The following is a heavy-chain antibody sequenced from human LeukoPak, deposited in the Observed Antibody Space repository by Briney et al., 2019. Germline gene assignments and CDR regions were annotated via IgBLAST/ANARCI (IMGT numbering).Heavy chain of an antibody. Sequence: GSLRLSCAASGFTFSGYYWSWIRQPPGKGLEWIGEINHSGSTNYNPSLKSRVTISVDTSKNQFSLKLSSVTAADTAVYYCARGKKVSNYYDSSGYSRYYFDYWGQGTLVTVSS. J-gene: IGHJ4*02. CDR2: INHSGST. D-gene: IGHD3-22*01. CDR1: GFTFSGYY. CDR3: ARGKKVSNYYDSSGYSRYYFDY. V-gene: IGHV4-34*01.